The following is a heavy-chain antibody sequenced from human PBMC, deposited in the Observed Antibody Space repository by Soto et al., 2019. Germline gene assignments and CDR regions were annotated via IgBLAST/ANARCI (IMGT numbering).Heavy chain of an antibody. CDR1: GGSFSGYY. CDR3: ARRLFRGGVRGYYDSSGRTFDY. Sequence: SETLSLTCAVYGGSFSGYYWSWIRQPPGKGLEWIGEINHSGSTNYNPSLKSRVTISVDTSKNQFSLKLSSVTAADTAVYYCARRLFRGGVRGYYDSSGRTFDYWGQGTLVTVYS. V-gene: IGHV4-34*01. D-gene: IGHD3-22*01. J-gene: IGHJ4*02. CDR2: INHSGST.